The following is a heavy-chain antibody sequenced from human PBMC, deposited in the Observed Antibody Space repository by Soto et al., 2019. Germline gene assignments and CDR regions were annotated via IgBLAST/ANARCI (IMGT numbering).Heavy chain of an antibody. D-gene: IGHD3-3*01. CDR2: IYHSGST. J-gene: IGHJ4*02. V-gene: IGHV4-30-2*01. CDR1: GGSISSGGYS. CDR3: AAGAIFGVVPLDY. Sequence: QLQLQESGSGLVKPSQTLSLTCAVSGGSISSGGYSWSWIRQPPGKGLEWIGYIYHSGSTYYNPSLKSRVTLSVDRSKDQFSLKLISVSAADTAVYYCAAGAIFGVVPLDYCGQGTLVTVSS.